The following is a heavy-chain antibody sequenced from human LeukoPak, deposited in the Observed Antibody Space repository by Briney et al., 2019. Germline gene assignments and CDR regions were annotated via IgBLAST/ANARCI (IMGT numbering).Heavy chain of an antibody. CDR1: GGSISSGGYC. CDR2: IYYSGST. D-gene: IGHD5-18*01. J-gene: IGHJ5*02. CDR3: ARGREIQLADNWFDP. Sequence: PSQTLSLTCTVSGGSISSGGYCWSWIRQHPGKGLEWIGYIYYSGSTYYNPSLKSRVTISVDTSKNQFSLKLSSVTAADTAVYYCARGREIQLADNWFDPWGQGTLVTVSS. V-gene: IGHV4-31*03.